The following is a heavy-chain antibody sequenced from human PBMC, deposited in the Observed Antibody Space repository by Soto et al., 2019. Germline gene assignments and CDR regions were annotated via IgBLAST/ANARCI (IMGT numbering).Heavy chain of an antibody. D-gene: IGHD2-15*01. CDR1: GFTVSSNY. J-gene: IGHJ4*02. CDR3: ARAGGYCSGGSCPGDY. Sequence: GGSLRLSCAASGFTVSSNYMSWVRQAPGKGLEWVSVIYSGGSTYYADSVKGRFTISRDNSKNTLYLQMNSLRAEDTAVYYCARAGGYCSGGSCPGDYWGQGTLVTVSS. V-gene: IGHV3-66*01. CDR2: IYSGGST.